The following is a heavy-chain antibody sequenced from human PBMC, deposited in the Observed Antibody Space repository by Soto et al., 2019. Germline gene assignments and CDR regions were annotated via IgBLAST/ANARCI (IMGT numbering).Heavy chain of an antibody. CDR1: GGSISSGGYY. J-gene: IGHJ4*02. V-gene: IGHV4-31*03. CDR3: ARSSWAYYDYIWGSYYFDY. D-gene: IGHD3-16*01. CDR2: IYYSGST. Sequence: TLSLTCTVSGGSISSGGYYWSWIRQHPGKGLEWIGYIYYSGSTYYNPSLKSRVTISVDTSKNQFSLKLSSVTAADTAVYYCARSSWAYYDYIWGSYYFDYWGQGTLVTVSS.